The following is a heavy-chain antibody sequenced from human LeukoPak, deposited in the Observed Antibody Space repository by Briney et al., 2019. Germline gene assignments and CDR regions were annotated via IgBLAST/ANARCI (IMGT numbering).Heavy chain of an antibody. CDR2: INTDGSRT. CDR3: ARGRTTGYGDYVSY. D-gene: IGHD4-17*01. J-gene: IGHJ4*02. Sequence: GRSLRLSCAASGFTFSSYSMHWVRQAPGKGLVWVSHINTDGSRTTYADSVKGRFTISRDNAKNTLYLQMNSLRAEDTAVYYCARGRTTGYGDYVSYWGQGTLVTVSS. V-gene: IGHV3-74*03. CDR1: GFTFSSYS.